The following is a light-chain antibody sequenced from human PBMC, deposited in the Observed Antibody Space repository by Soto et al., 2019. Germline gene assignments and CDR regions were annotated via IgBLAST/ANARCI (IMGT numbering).Light chain of an antibody. J-gene: IGKJ2*01. CDR2: YTS. V-gene: IGKV1-33*01. CDR3: QQYDKLVS. CDR1: QDISNY. Sequence: DIQMTQSPASLSASVGDRVTITCQASQDISNYLNWYQQKAGKAPKLLIYYTSELHTGVPSRFSGSGSGTEFTFTISSLQPEDIATYYCQQYDKLVSFGQGTKLEIK.